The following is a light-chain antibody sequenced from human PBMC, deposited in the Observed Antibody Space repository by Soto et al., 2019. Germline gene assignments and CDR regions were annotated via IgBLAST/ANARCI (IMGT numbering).Light chain of an antibody. CDR1: SGHSSYA. Sequence: QSVLTQSPSASASLGASVKLTCTLSSGHSSYAIAWHQQQPEKGPRYLMKLNSDGSHSKGDGIPDRFSGSSSGAERYLTISSLQSEDDADYYCQIWGTGTVVFGGGTKLTVL. CDR3: QIWGTGTVV. CDR2: LNSDGSH. V-gene: IGLV4-69*01. J-gene: IGLJ2*01.